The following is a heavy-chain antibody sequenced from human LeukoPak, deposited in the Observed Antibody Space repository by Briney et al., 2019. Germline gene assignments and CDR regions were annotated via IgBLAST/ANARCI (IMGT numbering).Heavy chain of an antibody. V-gene: IGHV3-74*01. D-gene: IGHD2-15*01. CDR3: AREGIVVAESNYYYYMDV. Sequence: GGSLRLSCAASGFTFSSYWMHWVRQAPGKGLVWVSRINSDGSSTSYADSVKGRFTISRDNAKNTLYLQMNSLRAEDTAVYYCAREGIVVAESNYYYYMDVWGKGTTVTVSS. CDR1: GFTFSSYW. J-gene: IGHJ6*03. CDR2: INSDGSST.